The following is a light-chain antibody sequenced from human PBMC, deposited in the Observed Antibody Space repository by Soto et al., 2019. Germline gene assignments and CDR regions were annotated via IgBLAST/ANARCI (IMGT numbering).Light chain of an antibody. CDR1: SSNIGAGYD. J-gene: IGLJ2*01. CDR2: ANS. V-gene: IGLV1-40*01. Sequence: QSVLTQPPSVSGAPGQRVTISCTGSSSNIGAGYDVHWYQQLPGTAPKLLIYANSNRPSGVPDRFSGSKSGTSASLAITGLQAEDEADYYCQSYDTSLSFVFGGGTQLTVL. CDR3: QSYDTSLSFV.